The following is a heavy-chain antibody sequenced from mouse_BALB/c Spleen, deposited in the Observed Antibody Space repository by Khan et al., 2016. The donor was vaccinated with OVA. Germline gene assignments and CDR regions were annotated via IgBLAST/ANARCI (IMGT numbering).Heavy chain of an antibody. V-gene: IGHV5-17*02. CDR3: ARSSSTMFTTGLSY. J-gene: IGHJ3*01. CDR2: IGSGSSTL. CDR1: GFTFSSYG. Sequence: EVQLQESGGGLVQPGGSRKLSCTASGFTFSSYGMYWVRQAPERGLEWVAYIGSGSSTLHYADTVKGRFTISRDNPKNTLFLQMTSLRSEDTAMYYCARSSSTMFTTGLSYWGQGTLVTVSA. D-gene: IGHD2-2*01.